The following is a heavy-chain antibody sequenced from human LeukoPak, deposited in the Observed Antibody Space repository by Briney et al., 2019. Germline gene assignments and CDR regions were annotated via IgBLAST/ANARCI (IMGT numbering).Heavy chain of an antibody. CDR3: ATPRYSSSVRAFDI. V-gene: IGHV1-69-2*01. J-gene: IGHJ3*02. CDR2: VDPEDGET. Sequence: ASVKISCKVSGYTFTDYYMHWVQQAPGKGLEWMGLVDPEDGETIYAEKFQGRVTITADTSTDTVYMELSSLRSEDTAVYYCATPRYSSSVRAFDIWGQGTMVTVSS. CDR1: GYTFTDYY. D-gene: IGHD6-13*01.